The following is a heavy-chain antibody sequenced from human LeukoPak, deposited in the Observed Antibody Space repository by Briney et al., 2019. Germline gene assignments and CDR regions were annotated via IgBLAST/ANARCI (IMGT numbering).Heavy chain of an antibody. V-gene: IGHV4-59*02. Sequence: SETLSLTCTVSGGSVSRYYWTWIRQPPGKPLEWIGYIYYSGSTKYNPSLKSRVSISIDTSKNQFSLKMSSVTAADTAVYYCARSSSGLDYGDYYFDYWGQGTLVTVFS. D-gene: IGHD4-17*01. CDR2: IYYSGST. CDR3: ARSSSGLDYGDYYFDY. J-gene: IGHJ4*02. CDR1: GGSVSRYY.